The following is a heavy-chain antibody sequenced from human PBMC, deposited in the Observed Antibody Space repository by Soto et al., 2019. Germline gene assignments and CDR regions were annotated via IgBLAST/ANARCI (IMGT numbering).Heavy chain of an antibody. D-gene: IGHD3-16*01. J-gene: IGHJ4*02. Sequence: PWESLQISCKGVGYKFGSAWIGWVRQMPGKGLEWMGIIKPGTSDIRYSPSCRGHVTISADEAVSTAYLQWSSLKGSDTAMYYWARPLSQIWDSWVQGTLVTVSS. CDR1: GYKFGSAW. V-gene: IGHV5-51*01. CDR3: ARPLSQIWDS. CDR2: IKPGTSDI.